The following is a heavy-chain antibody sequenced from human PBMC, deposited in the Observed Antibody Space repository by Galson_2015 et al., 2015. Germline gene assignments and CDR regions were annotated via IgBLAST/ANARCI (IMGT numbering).Heavy chain of an antibody. D-gene: IGHD3-3*01. CDR1: GFTFGDYA. CDR2: IRSKAYGGTT. Sequence: SLRLSCAASGFTFGDYAMSWVRQAPGKGLEWVGFIRSKAYGGTTEYAASVKGRFTISRDDSKSIAYLQMNSLKTEDTAVYYCTRERRWILEWTRNWFDPWGQGTLVTVSS. J-gene: IGHJ5*02. CDR3: TRERRWILEWTRNWFDP. V-gene: IGHV3-49*04.